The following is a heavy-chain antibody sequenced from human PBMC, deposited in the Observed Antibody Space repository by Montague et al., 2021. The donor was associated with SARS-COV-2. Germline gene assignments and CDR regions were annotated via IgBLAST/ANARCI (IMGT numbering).Heavy chain of an antibody. D-gene: IGHD1-14*01. CDR1: GGSISGYY. V-gene: IGHV4-4*07. CDR3: VRDQGRSNRSYPDY. CDR2: IYNSGST. J-gene: IGHJ4*02. Sequence: SETLSLTCTVSGGSISGYYWSWFRQSAGKGLEWIGRIYNSGSTSYNPSLRSRVTMSVDTSKNQFSLKLSSVTAADTAVYYCVRDQGRSNRSYPDYWGQGTLVTVSS.